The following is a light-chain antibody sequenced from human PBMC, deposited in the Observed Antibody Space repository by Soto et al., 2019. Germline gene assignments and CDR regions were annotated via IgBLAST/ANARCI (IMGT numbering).Light chain of an antibody. V-gene: IGKV1-5*01. Sequence: DIQMTQSPSTLSASVGGRVSIPCRSSQSISRWLAWYQQKPGKAPNLLIRDGFSLESGVLSRFSGSGSGTEFTLTITSLQPDDFATYYCQQYHTSWTFGQGTKVDIK. CDR1: QSISRW. CDR2: DGF. CDR3: QQYHTSWT. J-gene: IGKJ1*01.